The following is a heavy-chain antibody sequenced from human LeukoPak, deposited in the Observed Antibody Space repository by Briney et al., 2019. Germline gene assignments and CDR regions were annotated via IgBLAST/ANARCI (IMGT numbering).Heavy chain of an antibody. CDR2: ISDNGGMT. V-gene: IGHV3-64*04. Sequence: GGSLRLSCSASGITFSSHAMHWVRQAPGKGLEYVSAISDNGGMTFYADSVKGRFTISRDNSKNTLYLQMNSLRAEDTAVYYCARDQMISAAGLDYWGQGTLVTVSS. D-gene: IGHD6-13*01. J-gene: IGHJ4*02. CDR1: GITFSSHA. CDR3: ARDQMISAAGLDY.